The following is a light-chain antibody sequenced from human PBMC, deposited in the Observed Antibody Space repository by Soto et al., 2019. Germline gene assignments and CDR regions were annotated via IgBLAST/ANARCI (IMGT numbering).Light chain of an antibody. V-gene: IGKV3D-15*01. Sequence: EIVMTQSPPTLSVSPGERAALSCRASQSISSNLAWYQQKPGQAPRLLIYGASTRATGIPARFSGSGSGTDFTLTINSLEPEDFAVYYCQQRSNWPPITFGQGTRLEIK. CDR3: QQRSNWPPIT. J-gene: IGKJ5*01. CDR2: GAS. CDR1: QSISSN.